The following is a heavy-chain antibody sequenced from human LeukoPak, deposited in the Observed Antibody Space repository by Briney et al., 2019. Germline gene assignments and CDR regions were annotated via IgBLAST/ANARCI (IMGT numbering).Heavy chain of an antibody. Sequence: GGSLRLSCAASGFTFSNVWMSWVRQAPEKGLEWVSAISGSGGGTYYPDSLKGRFTISKDNSKNTLYMQMNSLRVEDTAIYYCAKGSNGNYDYWGRGTLVTVSS. J-gene: IGHJ4*02. CDR3: AKGSNGNYDY. CDR1: GFTFSNVW. CDR2: ISGSGGGT. V-gene: IGHV3-23*01. D-gene: IGHD1-7*01.